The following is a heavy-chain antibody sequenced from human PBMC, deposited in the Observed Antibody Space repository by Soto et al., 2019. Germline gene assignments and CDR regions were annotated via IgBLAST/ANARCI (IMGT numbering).Heavy chain of an antibody. J-gene: IGHJ6*03. V-gene: IGHV4-59*08. CDR3: ARVRTSLDLYYYYMDV. CDR1: NGSITDYS. D-gene: IGHD2-2*01. Sequence: QVQLQESGPGLVKPSETLSLTCTVSNGSITDYSWTWIRQPPGKPMEWIGYIYDYGSTYYNPSLESRVAFSVDTSKNQFSLKVRSVTAADTAVYYCARVRTSLDLYYYYMDVWGTGTTVTVSS. CDR2: IYDYGST.